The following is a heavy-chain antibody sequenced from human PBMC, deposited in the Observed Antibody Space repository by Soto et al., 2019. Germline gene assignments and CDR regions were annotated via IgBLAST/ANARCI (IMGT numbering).Heavy chain of an antibody. V-gene: IGHV4-30-2*01. CDR1: GASISYGNYA. CDR3: ARGGGSDSFDY. Sequence: PTQTLSLTFTIAGASISYGNYAWSLIRQTPGKGMEWIWYINHLDTTFYSLTFESRLTLSIDRAKNKFSLNLNSMYAADRDVYFCARGGGSDSFDYWGQGILVPVFS. J-gene: IGHJ4*02. D-gene: IGHD1-26*01. CDR2: INHLDTT.